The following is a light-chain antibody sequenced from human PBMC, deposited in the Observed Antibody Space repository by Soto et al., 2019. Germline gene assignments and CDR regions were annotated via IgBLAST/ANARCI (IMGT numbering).Light chain of an antibody. CDR2: EVS. CDR1: SSDVGGYNY. J-gene: IGLJ2*01. Sequence: QSVLTQPPSATGCPGQSVTISCTGTSSDVGGYNYVSWYQQHPGKAPKLMIYEVSKRPSGVPARFSGSKSGNTASLTVSGLQAEDEADYYCSSYAGSNNVVFGGGTKLTVL. CDR3: SSYAGSNNVV. V-gene: IGLV2-8*01.